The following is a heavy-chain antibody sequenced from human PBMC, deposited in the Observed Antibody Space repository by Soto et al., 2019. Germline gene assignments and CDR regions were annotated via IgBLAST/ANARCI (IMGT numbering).Heavy chain of an antibody. J-gene: IGHJ4*02. CDR3: ARGSITGTTLFDY. CDR1: GGSFSGYY. D-gene: IGHD1-7*01. CDR2: INHSGST. Sequence: SETLSLTCAFYGGSFSGYYWIWIRQPPGKGLEWIGEINHSGSTNYNPSLKSRVTISVDTSKNQFSLKLSSVTAADTAVYYCARGSITGTTLFDYWGQGTLVTVSS. V-gene: IGHV4-34*01.